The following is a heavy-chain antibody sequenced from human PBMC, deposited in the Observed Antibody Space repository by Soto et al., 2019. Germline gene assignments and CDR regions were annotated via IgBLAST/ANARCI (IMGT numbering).Heavy chain of an antibody. CDR1: GDTFSTHT. V-gene: IGHV1-69*04. J-gene: IGHJ6*03. CDR2: IIPLLGLT. Sequence: QVQLLHSGADMKKPWTSVTFSCHASGDTFSTHTITWVRQAPGQGLEWVGRIIPLLGLTDYAQKFLGRVTIRADKATSTAYLVLSSLTSKDTALYYCARDQHCSVSTCCGSPDVWGTGTAVTVSS. CDR3: ARDQHCSVSTCCGSPDV. D-gene: IGHD2-21*01.